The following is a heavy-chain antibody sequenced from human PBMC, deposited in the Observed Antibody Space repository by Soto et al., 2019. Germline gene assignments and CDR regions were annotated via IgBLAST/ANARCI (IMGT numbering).Heavy chain of an antibody. CDR1: SFSGYY. Sequence: SFSGYYWSWIRQPPGKGLEWIGEINHSGSTNYNPSLKSRVTISVDTSKNQFSLKLSSVTAADTAVYYCVSQGVEVPADDNWFDPWGQGTLVTVSS. CDR2: INHSGST. D-gene: IGHD2-2*01. CDR3: VSQGVEVPADDNWFDP. V-gene: IGHV4-34*01. J-gene: IGHJ5*02.